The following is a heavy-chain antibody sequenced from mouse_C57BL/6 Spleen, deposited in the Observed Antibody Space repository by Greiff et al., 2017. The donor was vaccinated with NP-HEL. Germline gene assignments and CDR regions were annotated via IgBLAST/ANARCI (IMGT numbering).Heavy chain of an antibody. CDR3: AIGNCDWGYWYFDV. D-gene: IGHD4-1*01. Sequence: VQLQQSGAELVMPGASVKLSCKASGYTFTSYWMHWVKQRPGQGLEWIGEIDPSDSYTNYNQTFKGKSTLTVDKSSSTAYMQLSSLKSEDSAVYYCAIGNCDWGYWYFDVWGTGTTVTVSS. CDR2: IDPSDSYT. CDR1: GYTFTSYW. V-gene: IGHV1-69*01. J-gene: IGHJ1*03.